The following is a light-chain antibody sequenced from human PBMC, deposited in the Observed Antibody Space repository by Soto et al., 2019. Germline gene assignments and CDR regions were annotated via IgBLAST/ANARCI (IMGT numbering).Light chain of an antibody. V-gene: IGKV1D-12*01. CDR1: QGISNW. Sequence: DIPMTQSPPSVSASVGDRVIITCRASQGISNWLAWYQQKPGKAPNLLIYAASRLQSGVPSRFSGSGSGTDFTLTISGLQSEDSATYYCQQADSFPLTFGGGTKVEIK. CDR3: QQADSFPLT. CDR2: AAS. J-gene: IGKJ4*01.